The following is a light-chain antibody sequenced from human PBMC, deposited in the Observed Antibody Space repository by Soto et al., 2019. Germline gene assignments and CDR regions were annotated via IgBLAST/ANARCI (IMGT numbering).Light chain of an antibody. CDR3: QQYNSWPPIT. CDR2: DAS. V-gene: IGKV3-11*01. Sequence: EIVLTQSPATLSLSPGERATLSCRASQSVSSYLAWYQQKPGQAPRLLIYDASNRATGIPARFSGSGSGTDFTLTISSLQSEDFVVYYCQQYNSWPPITFGQGTDWRL. CDR1: QSVSSY. J-gene: IGKJ5*01.